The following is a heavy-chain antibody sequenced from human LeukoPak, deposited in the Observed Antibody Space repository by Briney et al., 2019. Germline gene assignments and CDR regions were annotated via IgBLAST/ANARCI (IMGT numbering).Heavy chain of an antibody. D-gene: IGHD3-10*01. CDR1: GGSISSSNW. CDR2: IYHSGST. CDR3: ARDFRWSGETDYFDY. J-gene: IGHJ4*02. V-gene: IGHV4-4*02. Sequence: SETLSLTCAVSGGSISSSNWWSWVRQPPGKGLEWIGEIYHSGSTNYNPSLKSRVTISVDKSKNQFSLKLSSVTAADTAVYYCARDFRWSGETDYFDYWGQGTLVTVPS.